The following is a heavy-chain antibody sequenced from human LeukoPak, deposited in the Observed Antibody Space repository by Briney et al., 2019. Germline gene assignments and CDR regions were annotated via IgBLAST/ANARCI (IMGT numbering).Heavy chain of an antibody. D-gene: IGHD2-2*01. J-gene: IGHJ4*02. V-gene: IGHV3-48*01. CDR1: GFTFSTYN. CDR3: ARDLGQPAALDY. Sequence: GGSLRLSCAASGFTFSTYNMNWVRQAPGKGLEWVSYISSRSSTIYYADSVKGRFTISRDNAENSLYLQMNSLRAEDTAVYYCARDLGQPAALDYWGQGTLVTVSS. CDR2: ISSRSSTI.